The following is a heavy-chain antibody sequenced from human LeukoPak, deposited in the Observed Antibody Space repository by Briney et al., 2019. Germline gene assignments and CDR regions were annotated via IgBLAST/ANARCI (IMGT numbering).Heavy chain of an antibody. CDR1: GFTFSSYA. J-gene: IGHJ6*03. CDR2: ISGSGGST. V-gene: IGHV3-23*01. D-gene: IGHD3-22*01. Sequence: GGSLRLSCAASGFTFSSYAMSWVRQAPGKGLEWVSSISGSGGSTYYADSVKGRFTISRDNSKNTLYLQMNSLRAEDTAVYYCARSDYYDSSGYYRYYYYYYMDVWGKGTTVTISS. CDR3: ARSDYYDSSGYYRYYYYYYMDV.